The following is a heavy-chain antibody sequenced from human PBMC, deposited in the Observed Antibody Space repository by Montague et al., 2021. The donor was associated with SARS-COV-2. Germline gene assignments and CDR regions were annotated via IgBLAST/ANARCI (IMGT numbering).Heavy chain of an antibody. V-gene: IGHV3-23*01. Sequence: SLRLSCAASGFTSGFIFRKVAMSWVRQAPGKGLEWVSAIGGSGDTYYADSVKGRFAISRDNSKNTLYLQMNSLRAGDTAVYYCAKEMGHGRPFDYWGQGALVTVSS. CDR2: IGGSGDT. CDR3: AKEMGHGRPFDY. D-gene: IGHD2-15*01. J-gene: IGHJ4*02. CDR1: GFTSGFIFRKVA.